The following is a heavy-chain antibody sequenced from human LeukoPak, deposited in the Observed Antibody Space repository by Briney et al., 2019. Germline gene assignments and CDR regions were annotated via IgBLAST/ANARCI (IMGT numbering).Heavy chain of an antibody. J-gene: IGHJ4*02. D-gene: IGHD1-26*01. CDR3: AKDREKAVGATIFDH. CDR2: ISFSGRST. CDR1: GFTFSDYA. Sequence: QPGGSLRLSCAVSGFTFSDYAMSWVRQAPGKGLERVLVISFSGRSTNYAVSGKGRIIIDRDNSNHTLHLQMNSLRAEDTAVYYCAKDREKAVGATIFDHWGQGTLVTVSS. V-gene: IGHV3-23*01.